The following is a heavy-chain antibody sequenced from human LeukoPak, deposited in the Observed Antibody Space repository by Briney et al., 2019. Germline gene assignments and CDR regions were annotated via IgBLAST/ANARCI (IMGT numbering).Heavy chain of an antibody. D-gene: IGHD2-2*02. Sequence: SETLSLTCAVYGGSFSGYYWSWIRQPPGKGLEWIGEINHSGSTNYNPSLKSRVTISVDTSKNQFSLKLSSVAAVDTAVYYCARVYKILGYCSSTSCYKARGTSNWFDPWGQGTLVTVSS. CDR1: GGSFSGYY. CDR3: ARVYKILGYCSSTSCYKARGTSNWFDP. J-gene: IGHJ5*02. V-gene: IGHV4-34*01. CDR2: INHSGST.